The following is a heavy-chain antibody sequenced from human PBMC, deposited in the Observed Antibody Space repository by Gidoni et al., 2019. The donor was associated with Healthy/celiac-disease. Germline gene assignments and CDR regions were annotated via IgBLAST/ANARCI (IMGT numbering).Heavy chain of an antibody. CDR3: AREGYYYDSSGYYNKYYFDY. J-gene: IGHJ4*02. V-gene: IGHV1-69*06. Sequence: TGGTFSSYAISWVRQAPGQGLEWMGGIIPIFGTANYAQKFQGRVTITADKSTSTAYMERSSLRSEDTAVYYCAREGYYYDSSGYYNKYYFDYWGQGTLVTVSS. D-gene: IGHD3-22*01. CDR1: GGTFSSYA. CDR2: IIPIFGTA.